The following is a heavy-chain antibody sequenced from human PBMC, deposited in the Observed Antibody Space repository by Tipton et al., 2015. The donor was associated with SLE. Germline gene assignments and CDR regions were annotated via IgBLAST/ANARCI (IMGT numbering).Heavy chain of an antibody. V-gene: IGHV1-69*01. CDR2: IIPIFGTA. J-gene: IGHJ4*02. D-gene: IGHD4-17*01. Sequence: QLVQSGAEVKKPGSSVKVSCKASGGTFSSYAISWVRQAPGQGLEWMGGIIPIFGTANYAQKFQGRVAITADESTSTAYMELSSLRSEDTAVYYCARVTSGDYGDHAAGHFFDYWGQGTLVTVSS. CDR3: ARVTSGDYGDHAAGHFFDY. CDR1: GGTFSSYA.